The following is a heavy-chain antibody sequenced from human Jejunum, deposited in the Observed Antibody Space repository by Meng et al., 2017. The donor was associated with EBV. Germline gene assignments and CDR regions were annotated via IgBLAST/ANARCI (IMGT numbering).Heavy chain of an antibody. J-gene: IGHJ4*02. D-gene: IGHD6-13*01. CDR2: ISAGSGDT. V-gene: IGHV1-3*01. CDR1: GYTLTNDA. Sequence: QFPLLQSGAEVKKPGASVKVSCKASGYTLTNDALHWVCQAPGQGLEWMGYISAGSGDTKNSQKFQGRVTFTRDTSASTVYMELSSLRSEDTAMYYCARGSSWNRGDYWGQGTLVTVSS. CDR3: ARGSSWNRGDY.